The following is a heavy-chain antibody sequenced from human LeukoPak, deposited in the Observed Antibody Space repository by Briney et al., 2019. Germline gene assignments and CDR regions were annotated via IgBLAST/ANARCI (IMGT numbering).Heavy chain of an antibody. CDR2: ISSDGSNK. V-gene: IGHV3-30*18. CDR3: AKDWAHPRIVVVPGPDY. D-gene: IGHD2-2*01. J-gene: IGHJ4*02. Sequence: PPGGSLRLSCAASGFTFSSYGMHWVRQAPGKGLEWVAVISSDGSNKYYADSVKGRFTISRDNSKNTLYLQMNSLRAEDTAVYYCAKDWAHPRIVVVPGPDYWGQGTLVTVSS. CDR1: GFTFSSYG.